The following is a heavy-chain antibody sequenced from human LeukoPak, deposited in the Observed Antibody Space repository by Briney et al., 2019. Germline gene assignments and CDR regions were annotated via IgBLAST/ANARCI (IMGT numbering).Heavy chain of an antibody. CDR2: INHRGST. D-gene: IGHD3-3*01. J-gene: IGHJ4*02. V-gene: IGHV4-34*01. CDR3: ARGRITTFGVVIPLDY. Sequence: SETLSLTCGVYGGSFSAYYWSWIRQAPEEGLEWIGEINHRGSTNYNPSLKSRVTISLDTSENQFSLKLSSVTAADTAAYYCARGRITTFGVVIPLDYWGQGALVTVSS. CDR1: GGSFSAYY.